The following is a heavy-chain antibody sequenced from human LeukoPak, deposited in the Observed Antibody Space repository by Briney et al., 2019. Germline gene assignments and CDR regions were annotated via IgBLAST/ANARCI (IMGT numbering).Heavy chain of an antibody. CDR2: IYYSGST. D-gene: IGHD5-12*01. J-gene: IGHJ4*02. V-gene: IGHV4-31*03. Sequence: PSETLSLTCTVSGGSISSGGYYWSWIRQHPGKGLEWIGYIYYSGSTYYNPSLKSRVTISVDTSKNQFSLKLSSVTAADTAVYYCARGTDTVATAKDYWGQGTLVTVSS. CDR1: GGSISSGGYY. CDR3: ARGTDTVATAKDY.